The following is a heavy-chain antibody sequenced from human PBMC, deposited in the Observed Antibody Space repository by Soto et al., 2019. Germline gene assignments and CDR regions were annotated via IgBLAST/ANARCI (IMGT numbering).Heavy chain of an antibody. CDR1: GFTFDDYA. CDR2: ISWNSGSI. CDR3: AKGESSAVAGNCYFDY. V-gene: IGHV3-9*01. J-gene: IGHJ4*02. D-gene: IGHD6-19*01. Sequence: DVQLVESGGGLVQPGRSLRVSCAASGFTFDDYAMHWVRQAPGKGLEWVSGISWNSGSIGYADSVKGRFTISRDNAKNSLYLEMNSLRAEDSALYYCAKGESSAVAGNCYFDYWGQGTLVTVSS.